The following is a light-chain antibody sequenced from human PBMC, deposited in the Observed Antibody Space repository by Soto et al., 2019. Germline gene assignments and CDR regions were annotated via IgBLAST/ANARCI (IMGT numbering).Light chain of an antibody. Sequence: SYELTQPPSVSVAPGQTAKITCGGDNIASKSVHWYQQRPGQAPVLVVYDDIERPSGIPERFSGSNSGDTATLTITRAEAGDEADYYCQVWDGTRDHDVFGGGTKVTVL. V-gene: IGLV3-21*02. CDR2: DDI. J-gene: IGLJ1*01. CDR3: QVWDGTRDHDV. CDR1: NIASKS.